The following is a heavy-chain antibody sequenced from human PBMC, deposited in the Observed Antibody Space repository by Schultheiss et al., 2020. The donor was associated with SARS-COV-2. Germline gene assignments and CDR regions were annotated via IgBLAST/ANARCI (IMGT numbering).Heavy chain of an antibody. CDR3: ARDALWRIVGATYFDY. D-gene: IGHD1-26*01. J-gene: IGHJ4*02. CDR1: GFTFSSYA. Sequence: GGSLRLSCAASGFTFSSYAMHWVRQAPGKGLEWVAVISYDGSNKYYADSVKGRFTISRDNAKNSLYLQMNSLRAEDTAVYYCARDALWRIVGATYFDYWGQGTLVTVSS. CDR2: ISYDGSNK. V-gene: IGHV3-30*07.